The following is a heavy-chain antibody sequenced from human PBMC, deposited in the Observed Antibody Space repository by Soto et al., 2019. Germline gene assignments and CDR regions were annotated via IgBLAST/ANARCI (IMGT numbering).Heavy chain of an antibody. Sequence: KVYCKASGGTFSSYAISWVRQAPGQGLECMVGIIPIFGTANYAQKFQGRVTITADKSTSTAYMELSSLRSEDTAVYYCARDRDYGDYHPHYYYYGMDVWGQGTTVTVSS. CDR2: IIPIFGTA. V-gene: IGHV1-69*06. CDR3: ARDRDYGDYHPHYYYYGMDV. CDR1: GGTFSSYA. J-gene: IGHJ6*02. D-gene: IGHD4-17*01.